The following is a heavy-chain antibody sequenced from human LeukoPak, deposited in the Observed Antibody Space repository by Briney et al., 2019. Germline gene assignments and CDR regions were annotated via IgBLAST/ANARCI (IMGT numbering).Heavy chain of an antibody. CDR3: ARLYGTYPGWFDP. V-gene: IGHV3-33*01. CDR2: IWYDGSNK. Sequence: PGGSLRLSCAASGFTFSSYGMHWVRQAPGKGLEWVAVIWYDGSNKYYADSVKGRFTISRDNSKNTLYLQTNSLRAEDTAVYYCARLYGTYPGWFDPWGQGTLVTVSS. D-gene: IGHD4-17*01. CDR1: GFTFSSYG. J-gene: IGHJ5*02.